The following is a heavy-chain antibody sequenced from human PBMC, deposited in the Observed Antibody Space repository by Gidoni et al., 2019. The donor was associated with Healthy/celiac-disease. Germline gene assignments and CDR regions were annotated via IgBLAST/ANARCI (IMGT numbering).Heavy chain of an antibody. D-gene: IGHD3-10*01. V-gene: IGHV3-30*18. CDR3: AKERSRSWAMLPGYYFDY. J-gene: IGHJ4*02. CDR2: ISYDGSNK. CDR1: GFTFSSYG. Sequence: QVQLVESGGGVVQPGRSLRLSCAASGFTFSSYGMHWVRQAPGKGLEWVAVISYDGSNKYYADSVKGRFTISRDNSKNTLYLQMNSLRAEDTAVYYCAKERSRSWAMLPGYYFDYWGQGTLVTVSS.